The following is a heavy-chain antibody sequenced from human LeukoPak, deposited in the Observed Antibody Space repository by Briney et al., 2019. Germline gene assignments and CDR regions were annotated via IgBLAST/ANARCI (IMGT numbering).Heavy chain of an antibody. CDR2: ISSSGSTI. J-gene: IGHJ6*02. CDR3: ARVFLWFGDGYYYGMDV. D-gene: IGHD3-10*01. CDR1: GFTFSDYY. V-gene: IGHV3-11*01. Sequence: GGSLRLSCAASGFTFSDYYMSWIRQAPGKGLEWVSYISSSGSTIYYADSVKGRFTISGDNAKNSLYLQMNSLRAEDTAVYYCARVFLWFGDGYYYGMDVWGQGTTVTVSS.